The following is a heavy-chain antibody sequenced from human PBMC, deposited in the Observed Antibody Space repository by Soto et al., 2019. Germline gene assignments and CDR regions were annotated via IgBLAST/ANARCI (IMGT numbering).Heavy chain of an antibody. J-gene: IGHJ6*02. CDR1: GFTFDDYT. D-gene: IGHD2-21*01. Sequence: PGGSLRLSCAASGFTFDDYTMHWVRQVPGKGLEWVSCINWSNDYIGYVDFVKGRFTISRDNAKHSLYLEMNSLRAEDTALYYCAKERHIGGGHYYHGMDVWGQGTTVTSP. V-gene: IGHV3-9*01. CDR2: INWSNDYI. CDR3: AKERHIGGGHYYHGMDV.